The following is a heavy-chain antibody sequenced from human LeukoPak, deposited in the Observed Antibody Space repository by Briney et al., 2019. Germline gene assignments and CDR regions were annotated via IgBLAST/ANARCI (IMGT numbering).Heavy chain of an antibody. CDR1: GYTFTSYG. CDR2: ISPYNGNT. J-gene: IGHJ4*02. V-gene: IGHV1-18*01. Sequence: ASVKVSCKAPGYTFTSYGISWVRQAPGQGLEWMGWISPYNGNTNYAQKLQGRVTMTTDTSTSTAYMDLRGLRSDDTAVYYCARKLYDSSRYGQTYYFDYWGQGTLVTVSS. CDR3: ARKLYDSSRYGQTYYFDY. D-gene: IGHD3-22*01.